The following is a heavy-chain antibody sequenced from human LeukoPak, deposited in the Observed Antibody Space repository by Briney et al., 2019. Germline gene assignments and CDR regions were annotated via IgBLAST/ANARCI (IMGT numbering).Heavy chain of an antibody. J-gene: IGHJ4*02. V-gene: IGHV3-30*02. CDR2: IRYDGSNK. CDR3: AKDSSTSKYFFDY. CDR1: GFTFSSYG. Sequence: GGSLRLSCAASGFTFSSYGMHWVRQAPGKGLEWVAFIRYDGSNKYYADSVKGRFTISRDNSKNTLYLQMNSLRAEDTAVYYCAKDSSTSKYFFDYWGQGTLVTVSS. D-gene: IGHD2-2*01.